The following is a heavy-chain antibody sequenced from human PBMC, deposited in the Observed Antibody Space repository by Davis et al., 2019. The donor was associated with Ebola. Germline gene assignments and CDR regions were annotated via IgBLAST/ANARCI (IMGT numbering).Heavy chain of an antibody. CDR3: ARAVAGIGGWFDP. V-gene: IGHV1-3*01. CDR1: GYTFTNYG. Sequence: AASVKVSCKTSGYTFTNYGITWVRQAPGQRLEWMGWINAGNGNTKYSQKFQGRVTITRDTSASTAYMELSSLRSEDTAVYYCARAVAGIGGWFDPWGQGTLVTVSS. J-gene: IGHJ5*02. CDR2: INAGNGNT. D-gene: IGHD6-19*01.